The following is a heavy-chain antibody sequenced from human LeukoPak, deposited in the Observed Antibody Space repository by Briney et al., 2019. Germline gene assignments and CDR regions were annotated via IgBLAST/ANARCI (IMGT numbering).Heavy chain of an antibody. Sequence: GGSLRLSCAASGFTFSSYAMSWVRQAPGKGLEWVSAIKGSGGSTYYADSVKGRFTISRDNSKNTLYLQMNSLRAEDTAVYYCAEDLVGYCSGGSCYALDYWGQGTLVTVSS. D-gene: IGHD2-15*01. CDR3: AEDLVGYCSGGSCYALDY. CDR2: IKGSGGST. J-gene: IGHJ4*02. V-gene: IGHV3-23*01. CDR1: GFTFSSYA.